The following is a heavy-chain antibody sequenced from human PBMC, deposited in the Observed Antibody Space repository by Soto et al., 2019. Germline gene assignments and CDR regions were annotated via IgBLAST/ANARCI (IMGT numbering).Heavy chain of an antibody. CDR1: GYIFTAYS. CDR3: AREGSAVISLDY. J-gene: IGHJ4*02. Sequence: XSVKVACKASGYIFTAYSMHWVRQAPGQGLEWLGWFNPNSGDTIYAQKFQGRVTLTGDTSISTAYMELYSLTSDHTAVYYCAREGSAVISLDYWGQGPLVTVSS. D-gene: IGHD6-19*01. V-gene: IGHV1-2*02. CDR2: FNPNSGDT.